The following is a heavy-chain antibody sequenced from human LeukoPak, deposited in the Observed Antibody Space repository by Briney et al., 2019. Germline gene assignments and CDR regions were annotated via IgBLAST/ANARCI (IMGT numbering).Heavy chain of an antibody. CDR1: GFTFSTYG. CDR2: ISDNGGST. CDR3: AKDHTGYYDSSGFWETFDY. V-gene: IGHV3-23*01. D-gene: IGHD3-22*01. Sequence: PGGSLRLSCAASGFTFSTYGMSWLRQAPGKGLEWVSAISDNGGSTYYADSVKGRFTISRDNSKNTLYLHMNSLRAEDTAVYYCAKDHTGYYDSSGFWETFDYWGQGTLVTVSS. J-gene: IGHJ4*02.